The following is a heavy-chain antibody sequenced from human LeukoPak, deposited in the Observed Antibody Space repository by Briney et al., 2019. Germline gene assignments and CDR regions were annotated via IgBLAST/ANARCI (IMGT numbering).Heavy chain of an antibody. Sequence: ASATVTCKASGYTFTGYYIHWVRQAPGQGLEWMGLINPNSGRTNYAQKFHGRVTMTRDTSISTAYMELGSLRSDDTAVYYCASRYCNGGACSNLLDFFDYWGQGALVTVSS. J-gene: IGHJ4*02. CDR2: INPNSGRT. CDR1: GYTFTGYY. D-gene: IGHD2-15*01. V-gene: IGHV1-2*02. CDR3: ASRYCNGGACSNLLDFFDY.